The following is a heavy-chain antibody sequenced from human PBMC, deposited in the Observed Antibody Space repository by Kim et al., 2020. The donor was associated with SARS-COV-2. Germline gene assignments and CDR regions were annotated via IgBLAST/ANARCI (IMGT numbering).Heavy chain of an antibody. CDR2: INHSGST. CDR3: ARQYSYVFGWGSYRYTGYYYYVMDV. V-gene: IGHV4-34*01. D-gene: IGHD3-16*02. J-gene: IGHJ6*02. CDR1: GGSFSGYY. Sequence: SETLSLTCAVYGGSFSGYYWSWIRQPPGKGLEWIGEINHSGSTNYNPSFKSRVTISVDTSKNQFSLKLSSVTAADTAGYYCARQYSYVFGWGSYRYTGYYYYVMDVWGQGTTVTVS.